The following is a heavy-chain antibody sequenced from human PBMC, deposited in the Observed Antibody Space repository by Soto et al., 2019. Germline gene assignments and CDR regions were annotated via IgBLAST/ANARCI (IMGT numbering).Heavy chain of an antibody. V-gene: IGHV3-30-3*01. D-gene: IGHD5-18*01. CDR3: ARDGSPVDTAMVPFDY. CDR2: ISYDGSNK. J-gene: IGHJ4*02. Sequence: PGGSLRLSCAASGFTFSSYAMHWVRQAPGKGLEWVAVISYDGSNKYYADSVKGRFTISRDNSKNTLYLQMNSLRAEDTAVYYCARDGSPVDTAMVPFDYWGQGTLVTVSS. CDR1: GFTFSSYA.